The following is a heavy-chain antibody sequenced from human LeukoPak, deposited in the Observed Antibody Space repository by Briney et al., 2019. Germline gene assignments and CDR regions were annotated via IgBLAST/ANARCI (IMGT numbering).Heavy chain of an antibody. V-gene: IGHV1-69*04. Sequence: SVKVSCKASGGTFSSYTISWVRQAPGQGLEWMGRIIPILGIANYAQKIQGRATITADKSTSSAYMELSSLRSEDTAVYYCARERDGYNFPFDYWGQGTLVTVSS. CDR1: GGTFSSYT. D-gene: IGHD5-24*01. J-gene: IGHJ4*02. CDR2: IIPILGIA. CDR3: ARERDGYNFPFDY.